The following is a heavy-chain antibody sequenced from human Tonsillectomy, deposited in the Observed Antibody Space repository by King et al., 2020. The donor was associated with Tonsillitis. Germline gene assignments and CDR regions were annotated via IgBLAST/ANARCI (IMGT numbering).Heavy chain of an antibody. J-gene: IGHJ4*02. Sequence: VKLVESGGGVVQPGRSLRLSCAASGFTFSSYAMHWVRQAPGKGLEWVAVISYDGSNKYYADSVKGRFTISRDNSKNTLYLQMNSLRAEDTAVYYCARDRVYSNYVDYWGQGTLVTVSS. D-gene: IGHD4-11*01. CDR3: ARDRVYSNYVDY. CDR1: GFTFSSYA. V-gene: IGHV3-30-3*01. CDR2: ISYDGSNK.